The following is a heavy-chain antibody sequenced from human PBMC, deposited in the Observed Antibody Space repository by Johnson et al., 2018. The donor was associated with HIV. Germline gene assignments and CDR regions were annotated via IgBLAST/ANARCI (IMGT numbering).Heavy chain of an antibody. CDR2: IKRKTDGGTT. J-gene: IGHJ3*02. CDR1: GFPFTDAW. V-gene: IGHV3-15*01. CDR3: TTLGYTTRPRVFDI. Sequence: MQLVQSGGGLVKPGGSLRLSCAASGFPFTDAWMTCVRQAPGKGLEWVGQIKRKTDGGTTDYSAPVKGRFIISRDDSENTLYLQMNSLKTEETAMYYCTTLGYTTRPRVFDIWGQGTVVTVSS. D-gene: IGHD6-13*01.